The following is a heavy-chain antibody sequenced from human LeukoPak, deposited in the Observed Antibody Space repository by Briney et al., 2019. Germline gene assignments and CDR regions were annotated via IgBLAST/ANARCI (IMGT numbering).Heavy chain of an antibody. Sequence: IYYSGTTNYNPSLKSRVTISVDTSKNQFSLKLSSVTAADTAVYYCARAIKLIAAAGRAFDYWGQGTLVTVSS. CDR2: IYYSGTT. CDR3: ARAIKLIAAAGRAFDY. D-gene: IGHD6-13*01. J-gene: IGHJ4*02. V-gene: IGHV4-59*01.